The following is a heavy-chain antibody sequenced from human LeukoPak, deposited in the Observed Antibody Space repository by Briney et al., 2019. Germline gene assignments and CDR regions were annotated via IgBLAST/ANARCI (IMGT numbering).Heavy chain of an antibody. J-gene: IGHJ6*03. CDR1: GFTFISYN. D-gene: IGHD3-3*02. Sequence: GGSLRLSCAASGFTFISYNMNWVRQAPGKGLEWVSSISSSSSSYKYYADSVKGRFTVSRDNAKNSLYLQMRSLRAEDTAVYYCAREKSFLEWLSTGRRDGYYMDVWGNGTTVTISS. CDR2: ISSSSSSYK. V-gene: IGHV3-21*01. CDR3: AREKSFLEWLSTGRRDGYYMDV.